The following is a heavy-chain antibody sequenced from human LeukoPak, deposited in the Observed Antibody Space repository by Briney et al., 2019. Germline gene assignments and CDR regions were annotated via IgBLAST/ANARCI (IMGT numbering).Heavy chain of an antibody. CDR1: GYTFTSYY. CDR3: ARDLYDSGGYYLPLRY. CDR2: INPSGGST. D-gene: IGHD3-22*01. J-gene: IGHJ4*02. Sequence: GASVKVSCKASGYTFTSYYMHWVRQAPGQGVEWMGIINPSGGSTSYAQKFQGRVTMTRDTSKSTVYMELSRLRSEDTAVYYCARDLYDSGGYYLPLRYWGQGTLVTVSS. V-gene: IGHV1-46*01.